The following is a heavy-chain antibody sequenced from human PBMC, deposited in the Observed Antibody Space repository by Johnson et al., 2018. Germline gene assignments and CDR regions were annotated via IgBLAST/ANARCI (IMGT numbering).Heavy chain of an antibody. V-gene: IGHV4-34*01. CDR2: INHSGST. CDR1: GGSFSGYY. CDR3: ARVGLLWFGESPPHYYMDV. J-gene: IGHJ6*03. D-gene: IGHD3-10*01. Sequence: QVQLQQWGAGLLKPSETLSLTCAVYGGSFSGYYWSWIRQPPGKGLEWIGEINHSGSTNYNPSLKSRVTISVDTSKNQFSLKLSSVTAADTAVYYCARVGLLWFGESPPHYYMDVWGKGTTVTVSS.